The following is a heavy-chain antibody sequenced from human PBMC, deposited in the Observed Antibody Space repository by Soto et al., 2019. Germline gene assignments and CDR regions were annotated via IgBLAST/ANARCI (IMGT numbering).Heavy chain of an antibody. CDR3: AREYDFWSGFYYYYYYMDV. V-gene: IGHV4-34*01. Sequence: SETLSLTCAVYGGSFSGYYWSWIRQPPGKGLEWIGEINHSGSTNYNPSLKSRVTISVDTSKNQFSLKLSSVTAADTAVYYCAREYDFWSGFYYYYYYMDVWGKGTTVTVSS. CDR2: INHSGST. J-gene: IGHJ6*03. CDR1: GGSFSGYY. D-gene: IGHD3-3*01.